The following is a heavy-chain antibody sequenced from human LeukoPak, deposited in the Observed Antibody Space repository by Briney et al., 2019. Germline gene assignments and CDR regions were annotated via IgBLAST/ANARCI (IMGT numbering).Heavy chain of an antibody. CDR3: ARDGGYSNDTHPLYN. D-gene: IGHD5-18*01. Sequence: SVKVSCKASGGTFSSYAISWVRQASGQGLEWMGGIIPIFGTANYAQKFQGRVTITADESTSTAYMELSSLRSEDTAVYYCARDGGYSNDTHPLYNWGQGTLVTVSS. J-gene: IGHJ4*02. CDR1: GGTFSSYA. V-gene: IGHV1-69*13. CDR2: IIPIFGTA.